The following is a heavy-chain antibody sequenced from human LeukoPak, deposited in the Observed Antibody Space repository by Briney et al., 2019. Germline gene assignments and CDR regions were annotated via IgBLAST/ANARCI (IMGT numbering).Heavy chain of an antibody. J-gene: IGHJ6*02. Sequence: GGSLRLSCAASGFTFSSYWMSWVRQAPGKGLEWVANIKQDGSEKYYVDSVKGRFTISRDNAKNSLYLQMNSLRAEDTAVYYCARDLTISSCYYHYYYYGMDVWGQGTTVTVSS. CDR3: ARDLTISSCYYHYYYYGMDV. D-gene: IGHD3-22*01. V-gene: IGHV3-7*01. CDR1: GFTFSSYW. CDR2: IKQDGSEK.